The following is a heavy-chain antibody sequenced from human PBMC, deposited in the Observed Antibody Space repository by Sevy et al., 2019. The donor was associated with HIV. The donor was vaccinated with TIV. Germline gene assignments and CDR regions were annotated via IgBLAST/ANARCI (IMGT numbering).Heavy chain of an antibody. V-gene: IGHV4-34*01. J-gene: IGHJ5*02. Sequence: SETLSLTCAVYGGSFSGYYWSWIRQPPGKGLEWIGEINHSGSTNYNPSLKSRVTISVDTSKNQFSLKLSSVTAADTAGYYCARGFRAGGRTQSLKHAHTGRRWFDPWGQGTLVTVSS. CDR1: GGSFSGYY. CDR3: ARGFRAGGRTQSLKHAHTGRRWFDP. D-gene: IGHD2-15*01. CDR2: INHSGST.